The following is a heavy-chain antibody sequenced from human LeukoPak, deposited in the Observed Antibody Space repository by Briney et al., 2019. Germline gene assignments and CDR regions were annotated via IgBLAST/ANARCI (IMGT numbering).Heavy chain of an antibody. J-gene: IGHJ4*02. V-gene: IGHV4-4*07. CDR2: IYTSGST. CDR1: DGSISSYY. D-gene: IGHD3-16*01. CDR3: ARDRHWAHFDY. Sequence: SETLSLTCTVSDGSISSYYWSWIRQPAGKGLEWIGRIYTSGSTNYNHSLKSRVTMSVDTSKNQFSLQLNSVTPEGTAVYYCARDRHWAHFDYWGQGTLVTVSS.